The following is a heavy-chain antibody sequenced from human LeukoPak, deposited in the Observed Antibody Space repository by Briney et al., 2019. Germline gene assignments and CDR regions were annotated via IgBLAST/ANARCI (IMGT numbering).Heavy chain of an antibody. V-gene: IGHV4-39*01. J-gene: IGHJ4*02. Sequence: SSETLSLTCTVSGGSISSSSYYWGWIRQPPGKGLERIGSIYYSGSTYYNPSLKSRVTISVDTSKNQFSLKLSSVTAADTAVYYCAKGHEYYDILTGYSPFDYWGQGTLVTVSS. CDR1: GGSISSSSYY. CDR3: AKGHEYYDILTGYSPFDY. CDR2: IYYSGST. D-gene: IGHD3-9*01.